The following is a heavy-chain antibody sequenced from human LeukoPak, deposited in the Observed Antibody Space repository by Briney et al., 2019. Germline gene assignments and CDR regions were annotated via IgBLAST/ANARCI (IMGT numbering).Heavy chain of an antibody. CDR2: IYYSGST. D-gene: IGHD3-10*01. J-gene: IGHJ3*02. V-gene: IGHV4-31*03. CDR1: GGSISSGGYY. Sequence: PSETLSLTCTVSGGSISSGGYYWSWIRQHPGKGLEWIGYIYYSGSTYYNPSLKSRVTISVDTSKNQFSLKLSSVTAADTAVYYCASHLWGGSGSSAAFDIWGQGIMVSVSS. CDR3: ASHLWGGSGSSAAFDI.